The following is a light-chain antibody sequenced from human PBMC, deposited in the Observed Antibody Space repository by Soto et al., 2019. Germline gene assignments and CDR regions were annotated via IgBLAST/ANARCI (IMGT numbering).Light chain of an antibody. CDR1: QSVLHSSNNKNY. J-gene: IGKJ4*01. Sequence: DIVMTQSPDSLAVSLGERATINCKSSQSVLHSSNNKNYLAWYQQKPGQPPKLLIYWASTRESGVPDRFSGSGSGTAFTLTISSLQAEDVAVYYCQQYYSTPLTSGGGTKVEI. CDR2: WAS. V-gene: IGKV4-1*01. CDR3: QQYYSTPLT.